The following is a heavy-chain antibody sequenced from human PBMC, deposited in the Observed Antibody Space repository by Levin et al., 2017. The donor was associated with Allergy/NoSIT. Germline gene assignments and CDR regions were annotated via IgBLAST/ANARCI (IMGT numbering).Heavy chain of an antibody. V-gene: IGHV4-39*01. Sequence: SETLSLTCTVSGDSISSSSYYWGWIRQPPGKGLEWIGSISYSGSTYYNSSLNSRVTMSVDTSKNQFSLMLSSVTAADTAVYYCARHPPLTGSYLDWYFDLWGRGTLVTVSS. J-gene: IGHJ2*01. D-gene: IGHD1-26*01. CDR3: ARHPPLTGSYLDWYFDL. CDR2: ISYSGST. CDR1: GDSISSSSYY.